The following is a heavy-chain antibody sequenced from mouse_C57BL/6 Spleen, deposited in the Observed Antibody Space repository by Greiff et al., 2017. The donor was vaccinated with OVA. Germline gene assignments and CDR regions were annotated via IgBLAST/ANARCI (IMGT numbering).Heavy chain of an antibody. CDR1: GYAFSSSW. Sequence: QVQLQQSGPELVKPEASVKISCKASGYAFSSSWMNWVKQRPGKGLEWIGRIYPGDGDTNYNGKFKGKATLTADKSSSTAYMQLSSLTSEDSAVYFCARGTGKDFDYWGQGTTLTVSS. CDR2: IYPGDGDT. CDR3: ARGTGKDFDY. D-gene: IGHD4-1*01. V-gene: IGHV1-82*01. J-gene: IGHJ2*01.